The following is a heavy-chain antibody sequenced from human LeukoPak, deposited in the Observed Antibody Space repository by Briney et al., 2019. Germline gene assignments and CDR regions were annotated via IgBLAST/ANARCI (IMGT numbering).Heavy chain of an antibody. J-gene: IGHJ5*02. CDR1: GFTFSSYS. V-gene: IGHV3-48*01. Sequence: GGSLRLSCAASGFTFSSYSMNWVRQAPGKGLEWVSYISSSSSTIYYADSVKGRFTISRDNAKNSLYLQMNSLRAEDTAVYYCARDSTPNWFGEFLNWFDPWGQGTLSPSPQ. D-gene: IGHD3-10*01. CDR2: ISSSSSTI. CDR3: ARDSTPNWFGEFLNWFDP.